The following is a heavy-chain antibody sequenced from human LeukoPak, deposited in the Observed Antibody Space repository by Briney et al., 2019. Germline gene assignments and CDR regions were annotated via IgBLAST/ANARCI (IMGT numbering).Heavy chain of an antibody. V-gene: IGHV3-43*01. D-gene: IGHD2-8*02. CDR3: AKDGHYCTATTCYSSWFDP. CDR1: GFSFDEYT. CDR2: IGYDGGTT. Sequence: GGSLRLSCEASGFSFDEYTMHWVRQAPGKGLEWVSLIGYDGGTTYYAGSVRGRFTVSRDNSKNSLYLQMNSLRSEDTAIYYCAKDGHYCTATTCYSSWFDPWGQGTLVTVSS. J-gene: IGHJ5*02.